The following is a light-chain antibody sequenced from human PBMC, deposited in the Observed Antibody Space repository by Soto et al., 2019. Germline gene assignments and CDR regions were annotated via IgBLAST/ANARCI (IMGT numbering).Light chain of an antibody. CDR3: QQYGSSPFT. CDR1: QTVDGNS. J-gene: IGKJ3*01. V-gene: IGKV3-20*01. Sequence: ENVLTQSPGRLSLSPGERATLSCRASQTVDGNSLAWYQQKPGQAPRLLMFDAFNSATGIPDRFGDSGSGTDFTVTISRLEPDDFALYYCQQYGSSPFTFGPGTTV. CDR2: DAF.